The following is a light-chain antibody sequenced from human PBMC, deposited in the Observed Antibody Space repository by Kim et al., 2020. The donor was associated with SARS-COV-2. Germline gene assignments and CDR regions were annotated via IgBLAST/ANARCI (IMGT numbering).Light chain of an antibody. V-gene: IGKV1-39*01. Sequence: DIQMTQSPSSLSASVGERVTITCPASQTISSYLNWYQQKPGKVPKLLIHAASSLQSGVPSRFSGSGSGTDFTLTISSLQPEDFATYYCQQSYTIPLTFGGGTKVDIK. CDR3: QQSYTIPLT. CDR1: QTISSY. J-gene: IGKJ4*01. CDR2: AAS.